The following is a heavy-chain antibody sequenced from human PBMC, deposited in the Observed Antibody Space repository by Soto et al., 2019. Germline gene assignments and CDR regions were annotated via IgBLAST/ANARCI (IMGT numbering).Heavy chain of an antibody. CDR3: ARDSYCGGDCFKRHDAFDI. Sequence: GASVKVACKASGYTFTSYAMHGVRQAPGQRLEWMGGIIPIFGTANYAQKFQGRVTITADESTSTAYMELSSLRSEDTAVYYCARDSYCGGDCFKRHDAFDIWGQGTMVTVSS. CDR2: IIPIFGTA. V-gene: IGHV1-69*13. J-gene: IGHJ3*02. D-gene: IGHD2-21*02. CDR1: GYTFTSYA.